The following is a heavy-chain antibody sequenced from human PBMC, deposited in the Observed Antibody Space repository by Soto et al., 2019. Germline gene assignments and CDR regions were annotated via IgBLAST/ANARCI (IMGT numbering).Heavy chain of an antibody. CDR3: AREANRPGAYGSGSYFDS. D-gene: IGHD3-10*01. CDR2: VSSSSTYT. V-gene: IGHV3-11*06. J-gene: IGHJ4*02. CDR1: GFIFSDYY. Sequence: GGSLRLSCAASGFIFSDYYTSWIRQAPGKGLEWISYVSSSSTYTNYAGFVKGRFIISRDNIKTSLYLQMNGLRPEDTAVYYCAREANRPGAYGSGSYFDSWGQGTLVTVSS.